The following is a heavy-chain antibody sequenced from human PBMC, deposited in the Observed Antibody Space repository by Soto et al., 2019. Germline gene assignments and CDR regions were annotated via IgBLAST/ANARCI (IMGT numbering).Heavy chain of an antibody. V-gene: IGHV3-48*02. CDR2: ISTTSFTI. CDR1: GFRFSTYN. Sequence: LRLSCAASGFRFSTYNMDWVRQAPGKGPEWIAHISTTSFTIYYADSVKGRFTISRDNDRNSLYLEMNSLRDEDTAVYYCARDRCYDGTCYSASDSWGQGTLVTVSS. D-gene: IGHD2-15*01. CDR3: ARDRCYDGTCYSASDS. J-gene: IGHJ5*01.